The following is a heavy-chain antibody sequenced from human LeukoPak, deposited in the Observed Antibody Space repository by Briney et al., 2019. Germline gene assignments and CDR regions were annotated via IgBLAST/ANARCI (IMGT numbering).Heavy chain of an antibody. Sequence: ASVKVSCKASGYTFTAYSMHWVRQAPGQGLEWMGWINPNSGVTNYAQKFQGRVTLTRDTSISTAYMELSSLRSDDTAVYYCARVGVEGASCYDYWGQGTLVTVSS. CDR1: GYTFTAYS. V-gene: IGHV1-2*02. J-gene: IGHJ4*02. CDR2: INPNSGVT. CDR3: ARVGVEGASCYDY. D-gene: IGHD2-2*01.